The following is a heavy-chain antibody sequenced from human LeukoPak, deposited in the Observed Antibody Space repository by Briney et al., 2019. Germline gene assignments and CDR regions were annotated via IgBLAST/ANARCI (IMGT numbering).Heavy chain of an antibody. D-gene: IGHD3-16*01. CDR3: ARDDLGAAYFDF. CDR2: TYYRSKWYN. V-gene: IGHV6-1*01. CDR1: GDSVSTHNVA. J-gene: IGHJ4*02. Sequence: SQTLSLTCAISGDSVSTHNVAWYWIRQSPSRGLEWLGRTYYRSKWYNDYAVSVKSRITINPDTSKNQFSLQLNSVTPDDTAVYCCARDDLGAAYFDFWGQGTLVTASS.